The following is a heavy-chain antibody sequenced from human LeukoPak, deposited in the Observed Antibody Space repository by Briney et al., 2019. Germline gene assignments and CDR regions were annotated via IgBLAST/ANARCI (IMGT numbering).Heavy chain of an antibody. CDR1: GFTFSSYA. D-gene: IGHD3-10*01. Sequence: PGGSLRLSCAASGFTFSSYAVSWVRQAPGKGLEWVSAISGSGGSTYYADSVKGRFTISRDNSKNTLYLQMNSLRAEDTAVYCCAKDGSGSYYIPPHWFDPWGQGTLVTVSS. CDR2: ISGSGGST. V-gene: IGHV3-23*01. J-gene: IGHJ5*02. CDR3: AKDGSGSYYIPPHWFDP.